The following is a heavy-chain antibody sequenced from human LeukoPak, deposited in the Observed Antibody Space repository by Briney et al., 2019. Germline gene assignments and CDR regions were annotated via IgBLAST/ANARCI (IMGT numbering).Heavy chain of an antibody. CDR3: ARDSKLYCSSTSCYMDV. D-gene: IGHD2-2*01. Sequence: GGSLRLSCAASGFTFSSYSMNWVRQAPGKGLEWVSSISSSGSYIYYADSVKGRFTISRDNAKNSLYLQINSLRAEDTAVYYCARDSKLYCSSTSCYMDVWGKGTTVTVSS. V-gene: IGHV3-21*01. J-gene: IGHJ6*04. CDR1: GFTFSSYS. CDR2: ISSSGSYI.